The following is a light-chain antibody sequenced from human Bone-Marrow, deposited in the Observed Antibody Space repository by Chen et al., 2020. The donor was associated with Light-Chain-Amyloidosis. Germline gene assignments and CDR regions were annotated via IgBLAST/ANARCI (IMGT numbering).Light chain of an antibody. CDR2: GAS. J-gene: IGKJ2*01. CDR3: QQYYSTPRT. CDR1: RSINNN. Sequence: EIVMTQSPATLSVSPGERATLSCRASRSINNNLAWYQKKPGQAPRLLIYGASSRATGVPDSFSGSGSGPAFTLTISSLQSEDSAVYYCQQYYSTPRTFGQGTKLEIK. V-gene: IGKV3-15*01.